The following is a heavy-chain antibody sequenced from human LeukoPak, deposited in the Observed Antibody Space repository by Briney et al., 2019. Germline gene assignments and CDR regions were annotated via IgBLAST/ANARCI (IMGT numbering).Heavy chain of an antibody. CDR3: ARDVSSNWYSFNI. J-gene: IGHJ4*02. Sequence: GGSLRLSCKDSGFSFDDYGMSWVRKVPGKGLECVCGINWDGGNTHCADSVKGRFSVSRDNPENSLFLQMSSLRAEDTALYYCARDVSSNWYSFNIWGQGTQVTVTS. CDR2: INWDGGNT. D-gene: IGHD6-13*01. V-gene: IGHV3-20*04. CDR1: GFSFDDYG.